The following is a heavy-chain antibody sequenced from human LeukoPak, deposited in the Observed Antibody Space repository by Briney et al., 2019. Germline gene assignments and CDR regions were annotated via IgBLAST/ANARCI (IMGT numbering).Heavy chain of an antibody. CDR1: GDSISSYY. Sequence: PSETLSLTCTVSGDSISSYYWTWIRQPAGKGLELIGRFYSSGSTNYNPSLKSRVTMSVDTSKSQFSLKLSSVTAADTGVYYCARDLYSSGSWLMDVWGHGTTVTVSS. J-gene: IGHJ6*02. D-gene: IGHD5-18*01. V-gene: IGHV4-4*07. CDR3: ARDLYSSGSWLMDV. CDR2: FYSSGST.